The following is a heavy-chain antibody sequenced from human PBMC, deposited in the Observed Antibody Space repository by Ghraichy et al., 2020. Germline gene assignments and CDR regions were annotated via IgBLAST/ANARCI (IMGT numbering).Heavy chain of an antibody. V-gene: IGHV3-74*01. CDR3: ARDLAYYDILTGYYYYYGMDV. D-gene: IGHD3-9*01. CDR2: INSDGSST. CDR1: GFTFISYD. Sequence: GGSLRLSCVVSGFTFISYDMNWVRQAPGKGLEWVSRINSDGSSTSYADSVKGRFTISRDNAKNTLYLQMNSLRAEDTAVYYCARDLAYYDILTGYYYYYGMDVWGQGTTVTVSS. J-gene: IGHJ6*02.